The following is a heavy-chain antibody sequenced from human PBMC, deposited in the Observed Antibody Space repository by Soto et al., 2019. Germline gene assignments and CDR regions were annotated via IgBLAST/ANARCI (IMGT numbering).Heavy chain of an antibody. V-gene: IGHV4-34*01. CDR3: ARGLISGSHYSGGWYYFDS. Sequence: PSETLSLTCDVYGGSFSGYIWTWIRQTPGKGLQWIGQINHSGSANYNPSLKSRVTISVHTSNSQFSLELNSVTAADTAVYYCARGLISGSHYSGGWYYFDSWGQGNQVTVSS. CDR1: GGSFSGYI. CDR2: INHSGSA. J-gene: IGHJ4*02. D-gene: IGHD1-26*01.